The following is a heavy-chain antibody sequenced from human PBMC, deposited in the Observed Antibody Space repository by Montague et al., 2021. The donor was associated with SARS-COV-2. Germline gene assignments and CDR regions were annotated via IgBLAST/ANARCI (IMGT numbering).Heavy chain of an antibody. CDR2: INHGGNT. CDR3: ARLRDGVVPSPILGIGPYFTYYYMDV. J-gene: IGHJ6*03. D-gene: IGHD2-15*01. Sequence: SETLSLTCAAHGGSFSGYYWNWIRQPPGKGLEWIGEINHGGNTNYNPPLKNRLTISVDTSKNQFSLKLTSVAATDTAVYYCARLRDGVVPSPILGIGPYFTYYYMDVWGKGTTVTVSS. CDR1: GGSFSGYY. V-gene: IGHV4-34*01.